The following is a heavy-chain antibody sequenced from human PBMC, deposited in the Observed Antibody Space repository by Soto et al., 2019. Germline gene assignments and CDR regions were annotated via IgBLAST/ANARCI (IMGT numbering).Heavy chain of an antibody. J-gene: IGHJ4*02. CDR2: ISYDDGTNK. CDR1: GFTFSSFT. V-gene: IGHV3-30-3*01. CDR3: ARSIAVAGTPEFDY. Sequence: QVQLVESGGGVVQPGRSLRLSCAASGFTFSSFTMHWVRQAPGKGLEWVAVISYDDGTNKDYADSVMGRFTISRDNPKNTLYLQMNSLRAEDTAVYYCARSIAVAGTPEFDYWGQGTLVTVSS. D-gene: IGHD6-19*01.